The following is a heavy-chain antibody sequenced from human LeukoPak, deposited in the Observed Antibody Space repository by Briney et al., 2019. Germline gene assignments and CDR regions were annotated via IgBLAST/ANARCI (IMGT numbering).Heavy chain of an antibody. D-gene: IGHD6-13*01. CDR2: INQDGSKK. Sequence: PGGSLRLSCAASGFTFSYYNMSWVRQAPGKGLEWVANINQDGSKKYYVDSVKGRFTISRDNAKNSLYLQMNSLRVDDTAVYYCAREWADYTSSSLDSWGQGTLVTVSS. CDR1: GFTFSYYN. CDR3: AREWADYTSSSLDS. J-gene: IGHJ4*02. V-gene: IGHV3-7*05.